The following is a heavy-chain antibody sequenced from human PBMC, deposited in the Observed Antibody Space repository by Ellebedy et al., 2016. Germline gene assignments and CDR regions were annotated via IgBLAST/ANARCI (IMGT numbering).Heavy chain of an antibody. V-gene: IGHV1-2*02. CDR3: ARSGGYCSSTSCYTERIYGIPFDY. J-gene: IGHJ4*02. CDR2: INPNSGGT. CDR1: GYTFTGYY. Sequence: ASVKVSXXASGYTFTGYYMHWVRQAPGQGLEWMGWINPNSGGTNYAQKLQGRVTMTTDTSTSTAYMELRSLRSDDTAVYYCARSGGYCSSTSCYTERIYGIPFDYWGQGTLVTISS. D-gene: IGHD2-2*02.